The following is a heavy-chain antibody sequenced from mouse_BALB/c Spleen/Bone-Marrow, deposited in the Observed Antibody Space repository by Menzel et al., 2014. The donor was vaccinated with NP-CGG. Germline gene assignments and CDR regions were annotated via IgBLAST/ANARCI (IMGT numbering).Heavy chain of an antibody. CDR2: ISSGSSTI. CDR3: ARSWEYFDV. J-gene: IGHJ1*01. Sequence: EVQLVESGGGLVQPGGSRKLSCAASGFTFSSFGMHWVRQAPEKGLEWVAYISSGSSTIYYADTVKGRFTISRDNPKNTPFLQMTSLRSEDTAMYYCARSWEYFDVWGAGTTVTVSS. CDR1: GFTFSSFG. V-gene: IGHV5-17*02. D-gene: IGHD4-1*01.